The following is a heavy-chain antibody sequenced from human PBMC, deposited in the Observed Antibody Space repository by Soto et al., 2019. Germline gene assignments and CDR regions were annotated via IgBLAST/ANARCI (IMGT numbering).Heavy chain of an antibody. CDR3: ATGVRGFGELLAY. Sequence: ASVKVSCKASGYTFTSYAMHWVRQAPGQRLEWMGWINAGNGNTKYSQKFQGRVTITRDTSASTAYMELSSLRSEDTVVYYCATGVRGFGELLAYWGQGTLVTVSS. CDR1: GYTFTSYA. CDR2: INAGNGNT. J-gene: IGHJ4*02. D-gene: IGHD3-10*01. V-gene: IGHV1-3*01.